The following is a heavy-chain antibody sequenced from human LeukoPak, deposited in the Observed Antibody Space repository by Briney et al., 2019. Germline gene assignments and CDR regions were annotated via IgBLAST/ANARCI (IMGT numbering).Heavy chain of an antibody. CDR3: ARGGGGITRGYYYYMDV. V-gene: IGHV4-39*07. D-gene: IGHD3-16*01. CDR2: IYYSGST. Sequence: SETLSLTCTVSGGSISSSSYYWGWIRQPPGKGLEWIGSIYYSGSTYYNPSLKSRVTISVDTSKNQFSLKLSSVTAADTAVYYCARGGGGITRGYYYYMDVWGKGTTVTISS. J-gene: IGHJ6*03. CDR1: GGSISSSSYY.